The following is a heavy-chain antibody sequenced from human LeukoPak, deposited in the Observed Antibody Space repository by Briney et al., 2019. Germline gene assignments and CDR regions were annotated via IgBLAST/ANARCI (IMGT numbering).Heavy chain of an antibody. V-gene: IGHV3-49*04. CDR2: IRSKAYGGTT. D-gene: IGHD1-26*01. CDR1: GFTFGDYA. Sequence: GGSLRLSCTASGFTFGDYAMSWVCQAPGKGLEWVGFIRSKAYGGTTEYAASVKGRFTISRDDSKSIAYLQMNSLKTEDTAVYYCARREGKGANHFDYWGQGTLVTVSS. CDR3: ARREGKGANHFDY. J-gene: IGHJ4*02.